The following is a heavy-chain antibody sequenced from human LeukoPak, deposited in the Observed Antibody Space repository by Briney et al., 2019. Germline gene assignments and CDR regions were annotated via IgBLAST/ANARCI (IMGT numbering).Heavy chain of an antibody. CDR1: GFTFSSYA. CDR3: AKDLNRCGGDCYPLLDY. Sequence: PGGSLRLSCAASGFTFSSYAMRWVRQAPGKGLEWGSAISGSVGSTYYADSVKGRFTISRDKSKNTLKLQMNSLRAEDTAVYHCAKDLNRCGGDCYPLLDYWGQGTLVTVSS. CDR2: ISGSVGST. J-gene: IGHJ4*02. D-gene: IGHD2-21*01. V-gene: IGHV3-23*01.